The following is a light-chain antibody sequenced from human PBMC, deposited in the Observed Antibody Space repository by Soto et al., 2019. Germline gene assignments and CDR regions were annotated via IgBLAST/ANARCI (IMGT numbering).Light chain of an antibody. CDR3: QQYGSSPPELT. Sequence: EIVLMQSPGTLSLSPGERATLSCRASQSVSSSYLAWYQQKPGQAPRLLIYGASSRATGIPDRFSGSGSGTDFTLTISRLEPEDFAVYYCQQYGSSPPELTFGGGTKVDIK. V-gene: IGKV3-20*01. CDR1: QSVSSSY. J-gene: IGKJ4*01. CDR2: GAS.